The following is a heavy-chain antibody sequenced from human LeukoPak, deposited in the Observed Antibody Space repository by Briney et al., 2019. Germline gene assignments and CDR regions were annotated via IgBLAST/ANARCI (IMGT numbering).Heavy chain of an antibody. CDR3: ARRVGATYYFDW. CDR1: GFTFITYI. CDR2: ISSGSNTI. D-gene: IGHD1-26*01. V-gene: IGHV3-48*01. J-gene: IGHJ4*02. Sequence: GGSLRLSCAASGFTFITYIMNWVRQAPGKGLEWISYISSGSNTIYYADSVKGRFTISRDNARNSLFLQMNSLGAEDTAVYYCARRVGATYYFDWWGQGTLVTVSS.